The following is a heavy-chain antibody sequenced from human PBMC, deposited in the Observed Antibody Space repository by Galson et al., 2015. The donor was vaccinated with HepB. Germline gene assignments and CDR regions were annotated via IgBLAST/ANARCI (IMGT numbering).Heavy chain of an antibody. V-gene: IGHV3-66*01. Sequence: LRLSCAASGITVSNNYMSWVRQAPGKGLEWVSVIYNGGSTYYADSMKGRFSISRDNSKNTLYLQMNSLRAEDTALYYCGSRHGEQWLVNDYWGQGTLVTVSS. CDR3: GSRHGEQWLVNDY. D-gene: IGHD6-19*01. J-gene: IGHJ4*02. CDR1: GITVSNNY. CDR2: IYNGGST.